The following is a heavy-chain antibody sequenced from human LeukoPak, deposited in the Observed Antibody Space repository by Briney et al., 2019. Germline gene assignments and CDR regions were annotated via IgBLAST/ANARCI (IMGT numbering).Heavy chain of an antibody. CDR2: IYPGDSDT. CDR3: ARQKNSETYWYYFDY. Sequence: GESLKISCKGSGYSFSTYWIGWVRQMPGKGLEWMDIIYPGDSDTRYSPSFQGHVTISADKSSHTAYLQWSSLKASDTAMYYCARQKNSETYWYYFDYWGQGTLVTVSS. D-gene: IGHD1-26*01. V-gene: IGHV5-51*01. J-gene: IGHJ4*02. CDR1: GYSFSTYW.